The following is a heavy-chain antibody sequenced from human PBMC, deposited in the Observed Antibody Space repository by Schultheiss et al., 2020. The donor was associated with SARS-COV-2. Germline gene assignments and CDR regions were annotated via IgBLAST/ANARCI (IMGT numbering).Heavy chain of an antibody. CDR2: IYHSGST. CDR3: AREGGYHADFDY. CDR1: GGSVSSGSYY. V-gene: IGHV4-30-2*01. Sequence: SQTLSLTCTVSGGSVSSGSYYWSWIRQPPGKGLEWIGYIYHSGSTYYNPSLKSRVTISVDRSKNQFSLKLSSVTAADTAVYYCAREGGYHADFDYWGQGTLVTVSS. J-gene: IGHJ4*02. D-gene: IGHD3-22*01.